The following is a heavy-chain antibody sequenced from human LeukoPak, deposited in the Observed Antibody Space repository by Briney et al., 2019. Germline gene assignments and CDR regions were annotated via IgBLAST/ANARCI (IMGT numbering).Heavy chain of an antibody. CDR2: ISSSSSYI. Sequence: GGSLRLSCAASGFTFSSYSMNWVRQAPGKGLEWVSSISSSSSYIYYADSVKGRFTISRDNAKNSLYLQMNSLRAEDTAVYYCVREVVEMATITPYFDYWGQGTLVTVSS. CDR1: GFTFSSYS. J-gene: IGHJ4*02. CDR3: VREVVEMATITPYFDY. D-gene: IGHD5-24*01. V-gene: IGHV3-21*01.